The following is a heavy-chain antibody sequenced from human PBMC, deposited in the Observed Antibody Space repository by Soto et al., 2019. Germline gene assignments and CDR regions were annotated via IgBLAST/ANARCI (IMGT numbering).Heavy chain of an antibody. Sequence: SETLSLTCAVSGGSVSSGGYSWTWIRQPPGKGLEWIGYIYHSGNTYYNASLKSRVTISGDRSKTQFTLYLSSVTAADTAVYYCASNVAANAVSDVWGKGTTVTVSS. CDR3: ASNVAANAVSDV. CDR2: IYHSGNT. V-gene: IGHV4-30-2*01. CDR1: GGSVSSGGYS. D-gene: IGHD2-15*01. J-gene: IGHJ6*04.